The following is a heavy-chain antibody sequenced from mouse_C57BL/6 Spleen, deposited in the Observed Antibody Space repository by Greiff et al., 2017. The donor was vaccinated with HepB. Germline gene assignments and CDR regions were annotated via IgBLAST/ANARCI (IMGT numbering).Heavy chain of an antibody. CDR3: ARDGYYGFYAMDY. CDR2: ISSGSSTI. D-gene: IGHD2-3*01. V-gene: IGHV5-17*01. Sequence: EVQLVESGGGLVKPGGSLKLSCAASGFTFSDYGMHWVRQAPEKGLEWVAYISSGSSTIYYADTVKGRFTISRDNAKNTLFLQMTSLRSEDTAMYYCARDGYYGFYAMDYWGQGTSVTVSS. CDR1: GFTFSDYG. J-gene: IGHJ4*01.